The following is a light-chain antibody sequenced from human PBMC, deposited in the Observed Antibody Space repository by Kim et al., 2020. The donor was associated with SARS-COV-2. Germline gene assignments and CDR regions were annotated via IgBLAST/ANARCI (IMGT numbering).Light chain of an antibody. Sequence: APEEAAKIPCGGNNIGSKNVQWYQQKAGLAPVLVISHDTDRPSEIPDRFSGSNSGNTATLTISRVEAGDEADYYCQVWDGSTDHYVFGAGTKVTVL. CDR2: HDT. CDR1: NIGSKN. CDR3: QVWDGSTDHYV. J-gene: IGLJ1*01. V-gene: IGLV3-21*04.